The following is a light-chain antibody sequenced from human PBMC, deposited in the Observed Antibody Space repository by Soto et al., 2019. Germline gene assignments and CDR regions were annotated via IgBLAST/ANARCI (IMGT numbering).Light chain of an antibody. Sequence: EIVLTQSPGTLSLSPGERATLSCRASQSVTSSFLAWFQQKPGQAPRLLIYGASSRAIVIPDRFIGSGSGTDFTLTISRLGPEDFAVYYCQQYSNSPITFGQGTRLEIK. CDR1: QSVTSSF. CDR2: GAS. V-gene: IGKV3-20*01. CDR3: QQYSNSPIT. J-gene: IGKJ5*01.